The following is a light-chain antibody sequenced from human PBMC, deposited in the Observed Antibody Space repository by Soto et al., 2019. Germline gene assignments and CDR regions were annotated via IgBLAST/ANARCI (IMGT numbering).Light chain of an antibody. Sequence: DIQMTQSPPTLSASVGDRVTISCRASQSITGWLAWFQQKPGKAPKLLISKASKLESGVPSRFSGSGSGTDFTLTIGGLQPDDFATYYCQQYNPYSPWTFGQGTKVEIK. V-gene: IGKV1-5*03. CDR3: QQYNPYSPWT. CDR1: QSITGW. CDR2: KAS. J-gene: IGKJ1*01.